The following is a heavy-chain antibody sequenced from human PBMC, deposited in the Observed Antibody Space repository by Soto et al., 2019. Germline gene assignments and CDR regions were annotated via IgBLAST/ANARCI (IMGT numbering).Heavy chain of an antibody. J-gene: IGHJ4*02. CDR2: ISMKRSPT. CDR3: ARGGRNHPSLNIDY. D-gene: IGHD2-2*01. CDR1: GFTFSDHF. Sequence: QVELVESGGGLVKPGGSLRLSCAASGFTFSDHFMTWIRQSPGKGLEWVSYISMKRSPTNYADSVNGRFTISRDDAKNSLFLQMDNVRVEDTAVYYCARGGRNHPSLNIDYWGQGTLVTVSS. V-gene: IGHV3-11*06.